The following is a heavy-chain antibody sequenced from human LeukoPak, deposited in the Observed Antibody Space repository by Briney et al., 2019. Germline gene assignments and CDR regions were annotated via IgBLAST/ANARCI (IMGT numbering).Heavy chain of an antibody. D-gene: IGHD6-19*01. J-gene: IGHJ4*02. V-gene: IGHV4-4*07. CDR2: IYSSGST. CDR1: GGSISSYF. Sequence: SETLSLTCTVSGGSISSYFWSWIRQPAGKGLEWIGRIYSSGSTNYSPSLKTRVTMSVDTSKNQFSLEVSSVTAADTAVYYCARVSETSSGWHFDYWGQRTLVTVSS. CDR3: ARVSETSSGWHFDY.